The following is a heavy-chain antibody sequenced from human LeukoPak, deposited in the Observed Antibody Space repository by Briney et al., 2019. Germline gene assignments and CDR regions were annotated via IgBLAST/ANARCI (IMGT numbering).Heavy chain of an antibody. CDR3: AREEYSYGVK. D-gene: IGHD5-18*01. Sequence: SETLSLTCTVSGGSISSSSYYWGWIRQPPGKGLEWIGSIYYSGSTYYNPSLKSRVTISVDTSKNQFSLKLSSVTAADTAVYYCAREEYSYGVKWGQGTLVTVSS. CDR2: IYYSGST. CDR1: GGSISSSSYY. V-gene: IGHV4-39*07. J-gene: IGHJ4*02.